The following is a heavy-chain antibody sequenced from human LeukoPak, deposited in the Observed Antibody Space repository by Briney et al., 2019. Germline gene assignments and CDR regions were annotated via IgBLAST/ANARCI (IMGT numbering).Heavy chain of an antibody. CDR2: IKSKDDGETI. Sequence: PGGSLKLSCAASGFTVSSNYMSWVRQAPGKGLEWVARIKSKDDGETIDYNAPVKGRFTISRDDSKNTLYLEMNSLKNEDTAMYYCTVRSSIWSQGTLVTVSS. CDR1: GFTVSSNY. J-gene: IGHJ4*02. V-gene: IGHV3-15*01. D-gene: IGHD6-13*01. CDR3: TVRSSI.